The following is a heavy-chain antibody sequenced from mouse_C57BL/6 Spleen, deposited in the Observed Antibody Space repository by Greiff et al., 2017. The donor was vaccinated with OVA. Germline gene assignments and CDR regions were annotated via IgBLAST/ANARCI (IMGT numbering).Heavy chain of an antibody. CDR1: GYTFTSYT. Sequence: VQLQQSGAELARPGASVKMSCKASGYTFTSYTMHWVKQRPGQGLEWIGYINPSCGYTKYNQKFKDKATLTADKSSSTAYMQLSSLTSEDSAVYYCARRGDYDEDGYYFDDWGQGTTLTVSS. CDR3: ARRGDYDEDGYYFDD. V-gene: IGHV1-4*01. CDR2: INPSCGYT. D-gene: IGHD2-4*01. J-gene: IGHJ2*01.